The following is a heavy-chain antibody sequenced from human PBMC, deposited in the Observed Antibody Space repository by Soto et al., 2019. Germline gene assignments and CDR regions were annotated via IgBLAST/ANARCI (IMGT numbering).Heavy chain of an antibody. V-gene: IGHV1-69*12. J-gene: IGHJ2*01. CDR3: ARLYYYDSGNWYFDL. D-gene: IGHD3-22*01. CDR1: GGTFSSYA. CDR2: IIPIFGTA. Sequence: QVQLVQSGAEVKKPGSSVKVSCKASGGTFSSYAISWVRQAPGQGLEWMGGIIPIFGTANYTQKFQGRVTITADESTSTAYMELSSLRSEDTAVYYCARLYYYDSGNWYFDLWGRGTLVTVSS.